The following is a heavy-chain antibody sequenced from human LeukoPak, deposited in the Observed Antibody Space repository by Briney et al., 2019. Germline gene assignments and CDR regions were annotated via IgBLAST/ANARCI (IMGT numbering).Heavy chain of an antibody. V-gene: IGHV4-39*07. CDR3: ASVGYGDYALDY. CDR1: GGSIISSNHY. J-gene: IGHJ4*02. Sequence: SETLSLTCTVSGGSIISSNHYWGWTRQPPGKGLEWFGSISYSGGTAYNPSLRSRVTISVDTSKNQFSLKLSSVTAADTAVYYCASVGYGDYALDYWGQGTLVTVSS. D-gene: IGHD4-17*01. CDR2: ISYSGGT.